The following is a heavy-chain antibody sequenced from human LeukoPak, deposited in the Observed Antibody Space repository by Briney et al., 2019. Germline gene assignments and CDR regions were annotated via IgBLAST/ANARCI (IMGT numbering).Heavy chain of an antibody. Sequence: ASVKVSCKASGYTFTTYYMHWVRQAPGQGLEWMGIINPSGGSKNYAQKFQGRLTMTRDTFTSTVYMNLSSLRSEDTAVYYCARDATDDSFDIWGQGTMVTVSS. CDR1: GYTFTTYY. J-gene: IGHJ3*02. CDR3: ARDATDDSFDI. V-gene: IGHV1-46*01. CDR2: INPSGGSK.